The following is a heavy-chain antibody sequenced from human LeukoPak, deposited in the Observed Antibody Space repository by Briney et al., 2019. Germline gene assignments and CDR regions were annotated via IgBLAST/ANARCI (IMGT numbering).Heavy chain of an antibody. J-gene: IGHJ4*02. CDR1: GFNFSNYY. Sequence: PGGSLRLSCVASGFNFSNYYMSWIRQAPGKGLEWISYISPNAVNKYYVESVKGRFTISRDNAKNSLFLQINSLRGEDTAVYYCAGSGSPDDYWGQGTLVTVSS. D-gene: IGHD3-10*01. V-gene: IGHV3-11*01. CDR3: AGSGSPDDY. CDR2: ISPNAVNK.